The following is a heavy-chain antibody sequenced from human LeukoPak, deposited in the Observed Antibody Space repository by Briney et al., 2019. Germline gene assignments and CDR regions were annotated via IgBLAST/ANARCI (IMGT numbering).Heavy chain of an antibody. J-gene: IGHJ4*02. CDR3: ARNRDGYNSFDY. V-gene: IGHV4-30-4*01. Sequence: SQTLSLTCTVSGGSISSGDYYWSWIRQPPGKGLEWIGYIYYSGSTYYNPSLKSRVTISVDTSKNHFSLKLSSVTAADTAVYYCARNRDGYNSFDYWGQGTLVTVSS. CDR1: GGSISSGDYY. D-gene: IGHD5-24*01. CDR2: IYYSGST.